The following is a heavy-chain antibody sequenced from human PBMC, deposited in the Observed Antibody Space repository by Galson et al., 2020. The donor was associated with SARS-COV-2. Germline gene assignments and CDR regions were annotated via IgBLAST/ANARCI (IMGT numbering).Heavy chain of an antibody. CDR1: GFTFSNYA. CDR2: ISSNGDTT. V-gene: IGHV3-64D*06. D-gene: IGHD3-3*01. CDR3: VTPPLEWLSLYGGGHDVFDF. Sequence: TGGSLRLSCSASGFTFSNYAMNWVRQAPGKGLEYVSVISSNGDTTYYADSVKDRFVMSRDNSKNTLYLQMRRLRPEDTAVYYCVTPPLEWLSLYGGGHDVFDFWGRGTTVTVSS. J-gene: IGHJ3*01.